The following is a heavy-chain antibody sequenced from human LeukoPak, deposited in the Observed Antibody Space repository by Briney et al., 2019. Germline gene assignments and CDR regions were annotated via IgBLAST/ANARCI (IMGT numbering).Heavy chain of an antibody. CDR2: IWYDGSNK. D-gene: IGHD6-13*01. CDR3: ARAFYSSSWYALDY. V-gene: IGHV3-33*01. Sequence: PGGSLRLSCAASGFTFSSYGMHWVRQALGKGLEWVAVIWYDGSNKYYADSVKGRFTISRDNSKNTLYLQMNSLRAEDTAVYYCARAFYSSSWYALDYWGQGTLVTVSS. J-gene: IGHJ4*02. CDR1: GFTFSSYG.